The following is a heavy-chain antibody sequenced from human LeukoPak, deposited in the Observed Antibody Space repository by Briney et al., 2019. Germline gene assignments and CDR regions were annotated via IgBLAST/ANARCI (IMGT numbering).Heavy chain of an antibody. Sequence: SVKVSCKASGGTFSSYAISWVRQAPGQGLEWMGRIIPILGIANYAQKFQGRVTITADKSTSTAYMELSSLRSEDTAVYYCAREGKMAAKVYYYYGMDVWGQGTTVTVSS. CDR3: AREGKMAAKVYYYYGMDV. CDR2: IIPILGIA. V-gene: IGHV1-69*04. D-gene: IGHD5-24*01. J-gene: IGHJ6*02. CDR1: GGTFSSYA.